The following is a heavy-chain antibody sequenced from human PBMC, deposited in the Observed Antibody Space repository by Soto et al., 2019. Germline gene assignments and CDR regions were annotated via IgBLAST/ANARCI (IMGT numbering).Heavy chain of an antibody. D-gene: IGHD6-13*01. CDR3: VRRHVSATGIDWFDP. CDR1: WYHFTRFG. J-gene: IGHJ5*02. V-gene: IGHV1-3*01. CDR2: INAANGDT. Sequence: GGSVKGSCQGSWYHFTRFGIHWVRPAPRQRLEWMRWINAANGDTKYSPKFQGRVTITRDTSASTAYMELSSLRSEDTAVYYCVRRHVSATGIDWFDPWGQGTLVTVSS.